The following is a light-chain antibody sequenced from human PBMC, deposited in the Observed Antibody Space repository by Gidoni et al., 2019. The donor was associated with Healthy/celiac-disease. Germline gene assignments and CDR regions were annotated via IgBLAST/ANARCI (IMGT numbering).Light chain of an antibody. Sequence: DIQMTQSPSTLSASVGDRVTITCRASQSISSWLAWYQQKPGKAPKLLIYDDSSLESGVPSRFSGSGSGTEFTLTISSLQPDDFATYYCQQYNSYSGTFXQXTKVXIK. J-gene: IGKJ1*01. CDR1: QSISSW. CDR2: DDS. V-gene: IGKV1-5*01. CDR3: QQYNSYSGT.